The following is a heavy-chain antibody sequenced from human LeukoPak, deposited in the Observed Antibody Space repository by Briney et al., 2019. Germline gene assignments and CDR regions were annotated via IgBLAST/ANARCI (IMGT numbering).Heavy chain of an antibody. J-gene: IGHJ3*02. D-gene: IGHD2-15*01. CDR1: GGTFSTYA. Sequence: SVKVSCKASGGTFSTYAISWVRQAPGQGLEWMGGIIPVLGTANYAQKFQGRVTITADESTSTAYMELSSLRSEDTAVFYCARDRVVGLGIDNAFDIWGHGTMVTVSS. V-gene: IGHV1-69*01. CDR2: IIPVLGTA. CDR3: ARDRVVGLGIDNAFDI.